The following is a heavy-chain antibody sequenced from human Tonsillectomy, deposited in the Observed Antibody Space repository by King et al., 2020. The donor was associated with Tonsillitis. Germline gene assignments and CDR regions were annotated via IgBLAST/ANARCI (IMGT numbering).Heavy chain of an antibody. J-gene: IGHJ3*02. Sequence: VQLVESGGGLVKPGGSLRLSCAASGFTFSDFYMSWVRQAPVKGLEGIAYISSSSSYTNYADSVRGRFSISRDNAKNSLYLQMNSLSSDDTAVYYCARVNFGSSGLDAFDIWGQGTMVTVSS. CDR2: ISSSSSYT. CDR3: ARVNFGSSGLDAFDI. CDR1: GFTFSDFY. V-gene: IGHV3-11*05. D-gene: IGHD6-25*01.